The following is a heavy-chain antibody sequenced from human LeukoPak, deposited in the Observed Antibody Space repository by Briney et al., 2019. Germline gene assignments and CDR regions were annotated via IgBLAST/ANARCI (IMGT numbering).Heavy chain of an antibody. CDR3: ARDPHYYGSGSNHYYGMDV. D-gene: IGHD3-10*01. Sequence: GGSLRLSCAASGFTFSSYSMNWVRQAPGKGLEWMGIINPSGGSTSYAQKFQGRVTMTRDTSTSTVYKELSSLRSEDTAVYYCARDPHYYGSGSNHYYGMDVWGQGTTVTVSS. V-gene: IGHV1-46*01. J-gene: IGHJ6*02. CDR2: INPSGGST. CDR1: GFTFSSYS.